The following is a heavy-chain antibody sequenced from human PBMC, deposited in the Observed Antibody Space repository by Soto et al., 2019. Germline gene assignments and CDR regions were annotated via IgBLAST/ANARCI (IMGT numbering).Heavy chain of an antibody. Sequence: PGTLSRTYRVSAVSLSTYYWTCIRLPPRAWSEWIGEINHSGSINYNPALKSRGTISVDTSKNQFFLKLSSVTAADTVVYYCARGGYDYGSGSSQGRGDYWGQGTLVTVSA. J-gene: IGHJ4*02. V-gene: IGHV4-34*01. D-gene: IGHD3-10*01. CDR3: ARGGYDYGSGSSQGRGDY. CDR2: INHSGSI. CDR1: AVSLSTYY.